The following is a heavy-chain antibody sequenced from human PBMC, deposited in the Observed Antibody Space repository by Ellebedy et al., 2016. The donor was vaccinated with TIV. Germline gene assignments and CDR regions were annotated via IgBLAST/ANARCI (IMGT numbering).Heavy chain of an antibody. CDR1: GFTFSGYW. V-gene: IGHV3-74*01. J-gene: IGHJ4*02. CDR2: INSDGSST. Sequence: GGSLRLXCAASGFTFSGYWMHWVRQAPGKGLVWVSRINSDGSSTTYADSVKGRFTISRDNSKNTLYLQMNSLRVEDSAVYYCATIGGDNFDDWGQGTLVSVSS. CDR3: ATIGGDNFDD. D-gene: IGHD2-21*02.